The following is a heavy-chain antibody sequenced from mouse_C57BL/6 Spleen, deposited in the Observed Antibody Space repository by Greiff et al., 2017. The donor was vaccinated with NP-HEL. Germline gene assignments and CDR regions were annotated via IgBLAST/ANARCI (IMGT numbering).Heavy chain of an antibody. J-gene: IGHJ2*01. D-gene: IGHD2-4*01. CDR3: ARRSTMITTSYFDY. Sequence: QVQLQQSGPELVKPGASVKISCKASGYAFSSSWMNWVKQRPGKGLEWIGRIYPGDGDTNYNGKFKGKATLTADKSSSTAYMQLSSLTSEDSAVYFCARRSTMITTSYFDYWGQGTTLTVSS. CDR1: GYAFSSSW. CDR2: IYPGDGDT. V-gene: IGHV1-82*01.